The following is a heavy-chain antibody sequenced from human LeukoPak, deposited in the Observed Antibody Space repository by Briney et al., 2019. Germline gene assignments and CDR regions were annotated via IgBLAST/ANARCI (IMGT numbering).Heavy chain of an antibody. J-gene: IGHJ4*02. CDR1: GGSISSYY. D-gene: IGHD1-26*01. CDR2: IYYSGST. Sequence: SETLFLTCTVSGGSISSYYWSWIRQPPGKGLEWIGYIYYSGSTNYNPSLKSRVTISVDTSKNQFSLKLSSVTATDTAVYYCARGGSPGDLLGYWGQGTLVTVSS. V-gene: IGHV4-59*01. CDR3: ARGGSPGDLLGY.